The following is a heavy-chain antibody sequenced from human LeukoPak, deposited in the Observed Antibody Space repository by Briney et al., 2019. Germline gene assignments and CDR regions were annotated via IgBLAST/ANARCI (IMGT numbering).Heavy chain of an antibody. Sequence: GGSLRLSCAASGFTFTNYAMSWVRQAPGKGLEWVSPIRGSGGSTYYADSVKGRFTISRDNSKKTLYLQMSSLRAEDTAVYYCAKNYYDSSGYGFDFWGQGTLVTVSS. V-gene: IGHV3-23*01. CDR3: AKNYYDSSGYGFDF. D-gene: IGHD3-22*01. CDR2: IRGSGGST. J-gene: IGHJ4*02. CDR1: GFTFTNYA.